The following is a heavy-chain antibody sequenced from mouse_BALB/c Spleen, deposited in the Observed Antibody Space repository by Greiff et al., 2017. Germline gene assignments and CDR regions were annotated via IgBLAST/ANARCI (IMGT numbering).Heavy chain of an antibody. J-gene: IGHJ3*01. CDR1: GYSITSDYA. CDR3: AREMRLAWFAY. V-gene: IGHV3-2*02. CDR2: ISYSGST. Sequence: EVKLQESGPGLVKPSQSLSLTCTVTGYSITSDYAWNWIRQFPGNKLEWMGYISYSGSTSYNPSLKSRISITRDTSKNQFFLQLNSVTTEDTATYYCAREMRLAWFAYWGQGTLVTVSA.